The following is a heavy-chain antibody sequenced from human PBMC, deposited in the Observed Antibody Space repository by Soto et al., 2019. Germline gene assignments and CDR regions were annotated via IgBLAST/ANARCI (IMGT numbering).Heavy chain of an antibody. J-gene: IGHJ4*02. V-gene: IGHV3-11*01. Sequence: GGSLRLSCAASGFTFSDYYMSWIRQAPGKGLEWVSYISSSGSTIYYADSVKGRFTISRDNAKNSLYLQMNSLRAEDTAVYYCARDRIVAAAGTGFCAYWGQGTLVTVSS. CDR3: ARDRIVAAAGTGFCAY. CDR2: ISSSGSTI. D-gene: IGHD6-13*01. CDR1: GFTFSDYY.